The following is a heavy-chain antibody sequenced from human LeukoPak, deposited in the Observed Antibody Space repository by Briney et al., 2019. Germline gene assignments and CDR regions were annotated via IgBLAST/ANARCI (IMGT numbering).Heavy chain of an antibody. D-gene: IGHD5-12*01. Sequence: GASVKVSCKASGYTFSEYYLHWVRQAPGQGLEWMGWINPSSGNTNSAQKFQGRVTMTRDTSITTAYMELSRLRSDDTAVYYCARARKEIGYDGWFDPWGQGTLVTVSS. CDR1: GYTFSEYY. V-gene: IGHV1-2*02. CDR3: ARARKEIGYDGWFDP. J-gene: IGHJ5*02. CDR2: INPSSGNT.